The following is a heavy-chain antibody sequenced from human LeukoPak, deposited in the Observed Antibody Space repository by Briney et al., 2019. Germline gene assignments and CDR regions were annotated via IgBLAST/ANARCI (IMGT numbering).Heavy chain of an antibody. V-gene: IGHV1-8*02. CDR1: GYTFTSYD. CDR3: AGGFRGIAVAGTRRAYYFDY. D-gene: IGHD6-19*01. CDR2: MNPNSGNT. Sequence: ASVKVSCKASGYTFTSYDINWVRQATGQGLEWMGWMNPNSGNTGYAQKFQGRVTMTRNTSISTAYMELSSLRSEDTAVYYCAGGFRGIAVAGTRRAYYFDYWGQGTLVTVSS. J-gene: IGHJ4*02.